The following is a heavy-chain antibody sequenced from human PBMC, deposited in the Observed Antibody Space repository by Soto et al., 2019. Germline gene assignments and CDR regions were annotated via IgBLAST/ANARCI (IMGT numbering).Heavy chain of an antibody. CDR3: AKDREQWLVPEYFQH. CDR1: GFTFSSYA. J-gene: IGHJ1*01. D-gene: IGHD6-19*01. V-gene: IGHV3-23*01. Sequence: EVQLLESGGGLVQPGGSLRLSCAASGFTFSSYAMSWVRQAPGKGLEWVSAISGSGGSTYYADSVKGRFTISRDNSKNTLYLQMNRLRAEETAVYYCAKDREQWLVPEYFQHWGQGTLVTVSS. CDR2: ISGSGGST.